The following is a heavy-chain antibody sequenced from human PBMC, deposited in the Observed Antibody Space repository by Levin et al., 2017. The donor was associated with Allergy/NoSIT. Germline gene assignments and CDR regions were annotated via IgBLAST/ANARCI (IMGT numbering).Heavy chain of an antibody. CDR3: ASDDGSGPIGWFDP. V-gene: IGHV1-18*01. CDR1: GYTFTSYG. J-gene: IGHJ5*02. CDR2: ISAYNGNT. D-gene: IGHD3-10*01. Sequence: ASVKVSCKASGYTFTSYGISWVRQAPGQGLEWMGWISAYNGNTNYAQKLQGRVTMTTDTSTSTAYMELRSLRSDDTAVYYCASDDGSGPIGWFDPWGQGTLVTVSS.